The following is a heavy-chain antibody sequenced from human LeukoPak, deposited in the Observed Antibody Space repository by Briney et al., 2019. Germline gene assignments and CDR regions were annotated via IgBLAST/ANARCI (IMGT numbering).Heavy chain of an antibody. CDR2: ISNKGET. D-gene: IGHD3-10*01. J-gene: IGHJ5*02. CDR3: AREYYSLSGRNWFDP. V-gene: IGHV4-59*01. Sequence: SETLSLTCTVSGGSISDYYWIWIRQPPGKGLEWVGHISNKGETNYSPSLNSRVTISVDKSRNQFSLNLSSVTAADTAVYYCAREYYSLSGRNWFDPWGQGTLVTVSS. CDR1: GGSISDYY.